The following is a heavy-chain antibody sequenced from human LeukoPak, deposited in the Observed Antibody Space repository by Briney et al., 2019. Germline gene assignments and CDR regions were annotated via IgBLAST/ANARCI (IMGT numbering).Heavy chain of an antibody. CDR1: GFTFSSYW. CDR2: INSDGSST. D-gene: IGHD2-2*01. CDR3: ASYCSSTSCY. V-gene: IGHV3-74*01. J-gene: IGHJ4*02. Sequence: PGGSLRLSCAASGFTFSSYWMHWVRQAPGKGLVWVSRINSDGSSTSYADSVKGRFTISRDNAKDTLYLHMNSLRAKDTAVYFCASYCSSTSCYWGQGTPVTVSS.